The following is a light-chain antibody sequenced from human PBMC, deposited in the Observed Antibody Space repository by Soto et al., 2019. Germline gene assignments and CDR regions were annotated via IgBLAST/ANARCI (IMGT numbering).Light chain of an antibody. V-gene: IGLV1-44*01. Sequence: QSVLTQPPSASGTPGQRVTISCSGSRSNIGNNAVTWYQQFPGTAPKLLIYNNNQRPSGVPDRFSGSKSGTSASPASSGLQSEDEAYYYCATWDDSLNARGVFGGGTKLTVL. CDR1: RSNIGNNA. CDR3: ATWDDSLNARGV. CDR2: NNN. J-gene: IGLJ3*02.